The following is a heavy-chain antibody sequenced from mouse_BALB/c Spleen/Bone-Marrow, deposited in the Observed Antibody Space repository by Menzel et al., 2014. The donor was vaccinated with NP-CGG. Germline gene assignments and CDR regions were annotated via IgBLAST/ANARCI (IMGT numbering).Heavy chain of an antibody. D-gene: IGHD2-14*01. CDR1: GFNIXDTY. CDR2: VDPANGNT. CDR3: ARYRLGTYFDY. V-gene: IGHV14-3*02. J-gene: IGHJ2*01. Sequence: EVQLQQSGAELVKPGASVKLSCTASGFNIXDTYMHWVKQRPEQGLEWIGRVDPANGNTKYDPKFQGKATIPADTSSNTAYLQLSSLTSEDTAVYYCARYRLGTYFDYWGQGTTLTVSS.